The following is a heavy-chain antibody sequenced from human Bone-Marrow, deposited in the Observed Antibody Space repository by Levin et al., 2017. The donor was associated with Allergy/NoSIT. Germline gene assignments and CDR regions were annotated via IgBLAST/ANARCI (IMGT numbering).Heavy chain of an antibody. D-gene: IGHD6-13*01. CDR3: ARGPTAGTGD. Sequence: SQTLSLTCTVFGGSISSGSYYWSWIRQPAGKGLEWIGRIHTSGSTNYNPSLNSRVTISVDTSKNQFSLKLRSVTAADTAVYYCARGPTAGTGDWGQGTLVTVSS. J-gene: IGHJ4*02. CDR1: GGSISSGSYY. CDR2: IHTSGST. V-gene: IGHV4-61*02.